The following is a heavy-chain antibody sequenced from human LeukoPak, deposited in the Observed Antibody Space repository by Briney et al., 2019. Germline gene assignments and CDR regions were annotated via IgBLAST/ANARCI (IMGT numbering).Heavy chain of an antibody. CDR3: AREEGPMTTVTRKFDY. J-gene: IGHJ4*02. V-gene: IGHV3-7*01. Sequence: PGGSLRLSCAASGFTFSSYWMSWVRQAPGKGLEWVANIKQDGSEKYYVDSVKGRFTISRDNAKNSLYLQMNSLRAEDTAVYYCAREEGPMTTVTRKFDYWGQGTLVTVSS. D-gene: IGHD4-17*01. CDR2: IKQDGSEK. CDR1: GFTFSSYW.